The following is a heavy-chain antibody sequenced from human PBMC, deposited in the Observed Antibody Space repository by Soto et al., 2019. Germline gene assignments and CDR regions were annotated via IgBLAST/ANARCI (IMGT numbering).Heavy chain of an antibody. Sequence: TEALSLTGTVYGRACMEYYVVGVRQPPGKGLEWIGEINHSGSTNYNPSLRSRVTISIDKSKNQFSLELTPVTAADTAVYYCANWGGLNFPRLYRGSGTLVTVSS. D-gene: IGHD3-16*01. CDR2: INHSGST. J-gene: IGHJ4*02. CDR1: GRACMEYY. V-gene: IGHV4-34*01. CDR3: ANWGGLNFPRLY.